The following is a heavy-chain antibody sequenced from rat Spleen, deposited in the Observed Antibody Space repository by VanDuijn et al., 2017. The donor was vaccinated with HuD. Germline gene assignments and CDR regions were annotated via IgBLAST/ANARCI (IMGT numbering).Heavy chain of an antibody. J-gene: IGHJ3*01. CDR1: GFTFSNYA. CDR2: IRYDGSST. V-gene: IGHV5-29*01. D-gene: IGHD1-1*01. CDR3: ARHVSTVVDGFLY. Sequence: EVQLVESGGALVQPGRSLKLSCAASGFTFSNYAMAWVRQAPTRGLEWVATIRYDGSSTHYLDSVKGRFTISRDNAKSTLYVQMDSLRSEDTATYYCARHVSTVVDGFLYWGQGTLVTVSS.